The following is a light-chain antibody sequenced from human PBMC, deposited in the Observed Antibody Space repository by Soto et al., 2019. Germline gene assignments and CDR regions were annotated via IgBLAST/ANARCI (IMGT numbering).Light chain of an antibody. J-gene: IGKJ1*01. Sequence: DIQMTQSPSTLSASVGDRVTINCRASQSVRGWLAWYQQKPGKAPKLLIYAASSLQSGVPSRFSGSGSGTDFTLTISSLHPDDFATYYCQQYNSYSPTFGQGTKVDI. V-gene: IGKV1-5*01. CDR2: AAS. CDR1: QSVRGW. CDR3: QQYNSYSPT.